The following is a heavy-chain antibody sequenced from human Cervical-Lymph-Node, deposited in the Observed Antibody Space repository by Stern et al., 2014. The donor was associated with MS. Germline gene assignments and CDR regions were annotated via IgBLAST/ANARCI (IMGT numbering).Heavy chain of an antibody. CDR2: IVVGSGNT. J-gene: IGHJ3*02. V-gene: IGHV1-58*01. CDR3: AAEPYYYDSSGNDAFDI. CDR1: GFTFTSSA. D-gene: IGHD3-22*01. Sequence: VQLVESGPEVKKPGTSVKVSCKASGFTFTSSAVQWVRQARGQRLEWIGWIVVGSGNTNYAQKFQERVTITRDMSTSTAYMELSSLRSEDTAVYYCAAEPYYYDSSGNDAFDIWGQGTMVTVSS.